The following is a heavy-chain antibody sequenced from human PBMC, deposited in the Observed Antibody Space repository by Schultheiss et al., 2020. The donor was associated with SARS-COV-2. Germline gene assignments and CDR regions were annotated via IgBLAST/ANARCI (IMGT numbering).Heavy chain of an antibody. V-gene: IGHV4-61*02. D-gene: IGHD3-10*01. Sequence: SETLSLTCTVSGGSISSSSYYWGWIRQPAGKGLEWIGRIYTSGSTNYNPSLKSRVTMSVDTSKNQFSLKLSSVTAADTAVYYCARSPMVRGGADYWGQGTLVTVSS. CDR1: GGSISSSSYY. CDR3: ARSPMVRGGADY. CDR2: IYTSGST. J-gene: IGHJ4*02.